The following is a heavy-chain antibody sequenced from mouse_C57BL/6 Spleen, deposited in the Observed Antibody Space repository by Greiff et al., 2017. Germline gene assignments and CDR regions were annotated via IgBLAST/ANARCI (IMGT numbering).Heavy chain of an antibody. J-gene: IGHJ2*01. CDR1: GYTFTSYW. CDR2: IDPSDSYT. D-gene: IGHD1-1*01. V-gene: IGHV1-59*01. Sequence: VQLQQPGAELVRPGTSVKLSCKASGYTFTSYWMHWVKQRPGQGLEWIGVIDPSDSYTNYNQKFKGKATLTVDTSSSTAYMQLSSLTSEDAAVYDCARAHYYGSSYYFDYWGQGTTLTVSS. CDR3: ARAHYYGSSYYFDY.